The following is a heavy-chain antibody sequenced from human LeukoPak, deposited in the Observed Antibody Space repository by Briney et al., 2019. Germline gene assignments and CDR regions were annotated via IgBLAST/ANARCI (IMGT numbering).Heavy chain of an antibody. Sequence: SGTLSLTCAVSGDSMISTNWWSWVRQPPGKGLELIGEIYHTGSTNYNPSLQSRVTISIDKSKNQFSLRLSSVTAADTAFYYCARRGGFFDFWGQGTLVTVSS. J-gene: IGHJ4*02. D-gene: IGHD3-16*01. V-gene: IGHV4-4*02. CDR1: GDSMISTNW. CDR3: ARRGGFFDF. CDR2: IYHTGST.